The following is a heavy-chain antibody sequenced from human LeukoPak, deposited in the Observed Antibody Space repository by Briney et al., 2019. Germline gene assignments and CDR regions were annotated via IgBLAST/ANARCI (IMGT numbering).Heavy chain of an antibody. Sequence: GASVKVSCKASGYTFTGYYLHWVRQAPGQGLEWMGWINPNSGGTNYAQKFQGRVTMSRDTSISTAYMELSRLRSDDTAMYYCARASSSSNWFDPWGQGTLVTVSS. CDR1: GYTFTGYY. D-gene: IGHD6-6*01. V-gene: IGHV1-2*02. CDR2: INPNSGGT. J-gene: IGHJ5*02. CDR3: ARASSSSNWFDP.